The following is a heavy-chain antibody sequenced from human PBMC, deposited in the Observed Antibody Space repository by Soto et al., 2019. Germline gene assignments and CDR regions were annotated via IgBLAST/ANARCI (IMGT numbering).Heavy chain of an antibody. CDR2: VNTYNGNP. J-gene: IGHJ4*02. CDR3: ARDSQYSTSWQRFDS. Sequence: QVQLVQSGVEVKKPGASVKVSCKASGYTFTDYAISWVRQAPGRGLEWMGWVNTYNGNPNYAQIFQGRVTMTTDTSTDTGDMEPRSLKSDDSAVYYCARDSQYSTSWQRFDSWGQGTLVTVSS. CDR1: GYTFTDYA. D-gene: IGHD6-13*01. V-gene: IGHV1-18*01.